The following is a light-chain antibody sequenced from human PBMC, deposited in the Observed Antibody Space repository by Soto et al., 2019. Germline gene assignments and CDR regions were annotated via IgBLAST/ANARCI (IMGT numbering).Light chain of an antibody. Sequence: QSVLTHPPSVSGAPGQRVTISCTGTSSNIGAGQDVHWYRQLPGAAPKFLISDSNNRASGVPDRFSVSKSGASASLAITGLRAEDEGDYFCQSYGTSLSGLYVFGTGTKVAVL. CDR1: SSNIGAGQD. CDR2: DSN. CDR3: QSYGTSLSGLYV. V-gene: IGLV1-40*01. J-gene: IGLJ1*01.